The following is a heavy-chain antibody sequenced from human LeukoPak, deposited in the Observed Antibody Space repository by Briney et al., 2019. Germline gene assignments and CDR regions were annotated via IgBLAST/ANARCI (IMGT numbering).Heavy chain of an antibody. CDR1: GYPFDTYW. CDR3: TRRIDYGDYDY. J-gene: IGHJ4*02. Sequence: GESLKISCKGSGYPFDTYWIGWVRQTPGKGLEWMGIVNPLDSDTRYSPSFQGQVTFSADKSITTAYLQWSSLAASDTAMYYCTRRIDYGDYDYWGQGTLVTVSS. V-gene: IGHV5-51*01. CDR2: VNPLDSDT. D-gene: IGHD4-17*01.